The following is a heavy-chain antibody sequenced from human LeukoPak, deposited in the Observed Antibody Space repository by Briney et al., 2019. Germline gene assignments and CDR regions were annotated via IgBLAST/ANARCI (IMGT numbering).Heavy chain of an antibody. CDR3: APGYCSSSSCTHYFEY. Sequence: GGSLRLSCAASGFTFSTYSMNWVRQAPGKGLEWVSYISSTSNTIYYVDSVKGRFTISRDNGKDSLYLQMNSLRAEDTAVYYCAPGYCSSSSCTHYFEYWGQGTLVTVSS. D-gene: IGHD2-2*01. V-gene: IGHV3-48*04. CDR1: GFTFSTYS. J-gene: IGHJ4*02. CDR2: ISSTSNTI.